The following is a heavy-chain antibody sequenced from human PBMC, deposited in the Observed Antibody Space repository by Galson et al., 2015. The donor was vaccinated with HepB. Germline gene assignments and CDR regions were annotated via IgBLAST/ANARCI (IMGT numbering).Heavy chain of an antibody. CDR1: GGSFSGYY. Sequence: ETLSLTCAVYGGSFSGYYWSWIRQPPGKGLEWIGEINHSGSTNYNPSLKSRVTISVDTSKNQFSLKLSSVTAADTAVYYCARGMGQSRRTDYWGQGTLVTVSS. V-gene: IGHV4-34*01. D-gene: IGHD3-16*01. J-gene: IGHJ4*02. CDR2: INHSGST. CDR3: ARGMGQSRRTDY.